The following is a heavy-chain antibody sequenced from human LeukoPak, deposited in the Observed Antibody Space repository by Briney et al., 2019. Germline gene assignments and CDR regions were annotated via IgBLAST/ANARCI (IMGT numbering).Heavy chain of an antibody. Sequence: GGSLRLSCTGSGFTIGAHSMAWVRQTPGKGLEWVANIKQDGSEKYYVDSVKGRFTISRDNAQNSLYLQMNSLRAEDTAIYYCVRDRGTYRPIDYWGQGTLVTVSS. D-gene: IGHD1-26*01. CDR2: IKQDGSEK. V-gene: IGHV3-7*03. CDR1: GFTIGAHS. J-gene: IGHJ4*02. CDR3: VRDRGTYRPIDY.